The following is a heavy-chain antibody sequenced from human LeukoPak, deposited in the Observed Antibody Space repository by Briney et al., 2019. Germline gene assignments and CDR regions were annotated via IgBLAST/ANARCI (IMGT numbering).Heavy chain of an antibody. Sequence: PGRSLRLSCAASGFTFDDYAMHWVRQAAGKGLEWVSGISWNSGSIGYADSVKGRFTISRDNAKNSLYLQMNSLRAEDTALYYCAKDGKSSSWYYDFDYWGQGTLVTVSS. J-gene: IGHJ4*02. CDR3: AKDGKSSSWYYDFDY. CDR1: GFTFDDYA. V-gene: IGHV3-9*01. CDR2: ISWNSGSI. D-gene: IGHD6-13*01.